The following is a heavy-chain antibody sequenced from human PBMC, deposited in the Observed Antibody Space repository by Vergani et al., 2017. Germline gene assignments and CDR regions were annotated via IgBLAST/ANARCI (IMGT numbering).Heavy chain of an antibody. CDR1: GFTFSSYG. D-gene: IGHD6-13*01. CDR2: ISYDGSNK. Sequence: QVQLVESGGGVVQPGRSLRLSCAASGFTFSSYGMHWVRQAPGKGLEWVAVISYDGSNKYYADSVKGRFTISRDNSKNTLYLQMNSLRAEDTAVYYCARERSSSYYYYYYYMDVWGKGTTVTVSS. V-gene: IGHV3-30*03. J-gene: IGHJ6*03. CDR3: ARERSSSYYYYYYYMDV.